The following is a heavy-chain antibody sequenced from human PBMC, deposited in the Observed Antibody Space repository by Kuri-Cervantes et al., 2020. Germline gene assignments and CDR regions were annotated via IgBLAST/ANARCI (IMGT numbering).Heavy chain of an antibody. CDR3: ARVRLVYDILTGYYKSGYFDY. D-gene: IGHD3-9*01. Sequence: SETLSLTCTVSGGSISRSSSYYWGWIRQPPGKGLEWIGTIYYNGDTYYNPSLKSRVTISLDTSKNQFSLKLSSVTAADTAVYYCARVRLVYDILTGYYKSGYFDYWGQRTLVTVSS. CDR1: GGSISRSSSYY. V-gene: IGHV4-39*07. CDR2: IYYNGDT. J-gene: IGHJ4*02.